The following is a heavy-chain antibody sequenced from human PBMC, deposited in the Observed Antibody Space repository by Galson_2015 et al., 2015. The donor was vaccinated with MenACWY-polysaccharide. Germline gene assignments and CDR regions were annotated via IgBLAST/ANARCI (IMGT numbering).Heavy chain of an antibody. Sequence: QSGAEVKKPGESLKISCTASGYSFTSYWIAWVRQMSGKGLEWMGTIYPGDSDIRYSPSLQGQVTISVDKSIGTAYLRWSSLKASDTAMNSGVSNQKYCGGGGSSLAPLDSGGQGTLVTVPS. V-gene: IGHV5-51*03. CDR2: IYPGDSDI. CDR1: GYSFTSYW. CDR3: VSNQKYCGGGGSSLAPLDS. J-gene: IGHJ4*02. D-gene: IGHD2-21*01.